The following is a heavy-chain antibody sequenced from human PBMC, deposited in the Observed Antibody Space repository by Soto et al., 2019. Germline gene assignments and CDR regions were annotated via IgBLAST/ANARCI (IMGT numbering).Heavy chain of an antibody. CDR3: ARESEDLTSNFDY. CDR1: GFTFTRYS. CDR2: ISSTTNYI. V-gene: IGHV3-21*01. Sequence: EVQLVESGGGLVKPGGSLRLSCAASGFTFTRYSMNWVRRAPGKGLGWVSSISSTTNYIYYADSMKGRFTVSRDNAKNSVYLEMNSLSAEDTAVYYCARESEDLTSNFDYWGQGTLVTVSS. J-gene: IGHJ4*02.